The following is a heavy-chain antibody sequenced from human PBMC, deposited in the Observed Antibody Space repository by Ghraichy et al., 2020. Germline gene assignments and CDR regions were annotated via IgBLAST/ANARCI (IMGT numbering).Heavy chain of an antibody. CDR1: GFTFSSYS. D-gene: IGHD3-22*01. CDR3: ARRRDDSSGYYYYY. Sequence: GGSLRLSCAAYGFTFSSYSMNWVRQAPGKGLEWVSYISSSSSTIYYADSVKGRFTISRDNAKNSLYLQMNSLRDEDTAVYYCARRRDDSSGYYYYYWGQGTLVTVSS. CDR2: ISSSSSTI. V-gene: IGHV3-48*02. J-gene: IGHJ4*02.